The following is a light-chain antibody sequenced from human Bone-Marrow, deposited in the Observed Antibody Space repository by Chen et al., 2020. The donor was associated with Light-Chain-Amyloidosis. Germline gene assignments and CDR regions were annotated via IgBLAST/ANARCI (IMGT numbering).Light chain of an antibody. CDR2: RDT. J-gene: IGLJ2*01. V-gene: IGLV3-25*03. CDR3: QSADSSVTYEVI. CDR1: DLPTKY. Sequence: YELTQPHSVSVSPGQTARITCSGDDLPTKYAYWYQQKPGQAPVLVRHRDTERPSGSFERFSGSIAGTTATLTISGVQAEDEADYHCQSADSSVTYEVIFGGGTKLSVL.